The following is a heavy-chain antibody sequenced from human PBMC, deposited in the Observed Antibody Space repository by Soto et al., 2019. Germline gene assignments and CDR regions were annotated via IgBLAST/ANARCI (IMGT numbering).Heavy chain of an antibody. CDR3: ARLPRDCNKTSCYYADH. CDR2: MYPGDSDT. V-gene: IGHV5-51*03. CDR1: EYDFNTNW. Sequence: PGEFMKNPNSGSEYDFNTNWFGRVRELRRRGLEWVGIMYPGDSDTRYDPSLQGHVTLSVDVTVSTAFLQWRSLETSDTGMYFCARLPRDCNKTSCYYADHWGQGTQVTVS. D-gene: IGHD3-3*01. J-gene: IGHJ4*02.